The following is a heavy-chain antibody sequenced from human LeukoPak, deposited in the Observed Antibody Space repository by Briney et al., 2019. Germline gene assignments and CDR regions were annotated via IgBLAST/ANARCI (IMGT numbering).Heavy chain of an antibody. CDR1: GFTFSSYW. J-gene: IGHJ4*02. CDR3: ARATEYYCSSTSCYVGPFDY. V-gene: IGHV3-7*01. CDR2: IKQDGSEK. D-gene: IGHD2-2*01. Sequence: PGGSLRLSCAASGFTFSSYWMSWVRQAPGKGLEWVANIKQDGSEKYYVDSVKGRFTISIDNAKNSLYLQMNSLRAEDTAVYYCARATEYYCSSTSCYVGPFDYWGQGTLVTVSS.